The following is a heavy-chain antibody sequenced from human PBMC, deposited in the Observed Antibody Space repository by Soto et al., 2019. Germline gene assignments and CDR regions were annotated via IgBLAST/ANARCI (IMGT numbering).Heavy chain of an antibody. CDR2: IYYSGST. CDR1: GGSISSYY. V-gene: IGHV4-59*08. Sequence: SETLSLTCTVSGGSISSYYWSWIRQPPGKGLEWIGYIYYSGSTNYNPSLKSRVTISVDTSKNQFSLKLSSVTAADTAVYYCARLVVVVPAAKSWWFDPWGQGTLVNVSS. CDR3: ARLVVVVPAAKSWWFDP. J-gene: IGHJ5*02. D-gene: IGHD2-2*01.